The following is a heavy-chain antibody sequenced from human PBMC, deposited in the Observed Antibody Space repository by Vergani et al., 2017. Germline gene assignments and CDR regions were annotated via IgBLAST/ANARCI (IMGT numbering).Heavy chain of an antibody. CDR3: ARAVISSSWYVDY. CDR2: ISGSGGST. J-gene: IGHJ4*02. V-gene: IGHV3-23*04. D-gene: IGHD6-13*01. CDR1: GFTFSSYA. Sequence: VQLVESGGGVVQPGRSLRLSCAASGFTFSSYAMSWVRQAPGKGLEWVSAISGSGGSTYYADSVKGRFTISRDNSKNTLYLQMNSLRAEDTAVYYCARAVISSSWYVDYWGQGTLVTVSS.